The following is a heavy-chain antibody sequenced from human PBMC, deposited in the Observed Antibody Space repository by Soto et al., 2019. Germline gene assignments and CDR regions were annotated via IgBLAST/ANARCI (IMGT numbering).Heavy chain of an antibody. CDR3: ARVMCRCDCIAARSQRSFYY. V-gene: IGHV4-39*01. CDR2: IYYSGST. J-gene: IGHJ4*02. CDR1: GGSISSSSYY. D-gene: IGHD6-6*01. Sequence: SETLSLTCTVSGGSISSSSYYWGWIRQPPGKGLEWIGSIYYSGSTYYNPSLKGRVTISVDTSKNQFSLKLSSVTAADTAVYYCARVMCRCDCIAARSQRSFYYWGQGSLVTVSS.